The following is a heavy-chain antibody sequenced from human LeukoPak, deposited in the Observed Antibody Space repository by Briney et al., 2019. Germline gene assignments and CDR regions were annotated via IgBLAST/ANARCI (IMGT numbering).Heavy chain of an antibody. V-gene: IGHV1-24*01. CDR3: ATDPMVRTAFGY. D-gene: IGHD3-10*01. CDR1: GYTLTELS. J-gene: IGHJ4*02. Sequence: ASVKVSCKVSGYTLTELSMHWVRQAPGKGLEWMGGFDPEDGETIYAQKFQGRVTMTEDTSTDTAYMELSSLRSEDTAVYYCATDPMVRTAFGYWGQGTLVTVSS. CDR2: FDPEDGET.